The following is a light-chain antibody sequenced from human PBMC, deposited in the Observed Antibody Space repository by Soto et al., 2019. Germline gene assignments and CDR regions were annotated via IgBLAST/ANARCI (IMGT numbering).Light chain of an antibody. CDR3: QQLNSYPLT. CDR2: AAS. V-gene: IGKV1-9*01. Sequence: IQLTQSPSSLSASVGDRVTITCRASQGISSYLAWYQQKPGNAPKLLIYAASTLQSGVPSRFSGSGSGTDFTLTISSLQPEDFSTYYCQQLNSYPLTFGQRTRLEIK. CDR1: QGISSY. J-gene: IGKJ5*01.